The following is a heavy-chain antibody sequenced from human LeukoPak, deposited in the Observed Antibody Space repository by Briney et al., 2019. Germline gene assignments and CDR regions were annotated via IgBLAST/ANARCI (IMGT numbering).Heavy chain of an antibody. V-gene: IGHV3-48*01. CDR1: GFTFSDYN. CDR2: ITGSGSTI. J-gene: IGHJ4*03. CDR3: ARPTSSGWYSH. D-gene: IGHD6-19*01. Sequence: GGSLRLSCAASGFTFSDYNMNWVRQAPGKGLEWVSYITGSGSTIFYADSVKGRFTISRDNVKDSLYLQMNSLRAEDTAVYYCARPTSSGWYSHWGQGTVVTVSS.